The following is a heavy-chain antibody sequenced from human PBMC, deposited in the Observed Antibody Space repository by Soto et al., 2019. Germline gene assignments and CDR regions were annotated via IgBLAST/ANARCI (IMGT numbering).Heavy chain of an antibody. CDR1: GGSISSSSYY. Sequence: QLQLQESGPGLVKPSETLSLTCTVSGGSISSSSYYWGWIRQPPGKGLEWIGSIYYSGSTYYNPSLKSRVTISVDTSKNQFSLKLSSVTAADTAVYYCARLLGLRLGELSRVLDYWGQGTLVTVSS. CDR2: IYYSGST. V-gene: IGHV4-39*01. J-gene: IGHJ4*02. CDR3: ARLLGLRLGELSRVLDY. D-gene: IGHD3-16*02.